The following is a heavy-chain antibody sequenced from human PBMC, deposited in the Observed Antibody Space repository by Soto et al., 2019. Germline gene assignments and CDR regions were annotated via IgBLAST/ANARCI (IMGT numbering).Heavy chain of an antibody. V-gene: IGHV4-39*01. CDR1: GGSISSSNYY. J-gene: IGHJ4*02. CDR2: IYYTGSA. CDR3: ARRGGQYYFDY. Sequence: QLQLQESGPGLAKPSETLSLTCTVSGGSISSSNYYWGWIRQPPGKRLEWIGSIYYTGSAYYNPSLKSRVTISIDTSQNQFSLKLTSVTAPDTAVYYCARRGGQYYFDYWGRGTLLTVSS. D-gene: IGHD3-10*01.